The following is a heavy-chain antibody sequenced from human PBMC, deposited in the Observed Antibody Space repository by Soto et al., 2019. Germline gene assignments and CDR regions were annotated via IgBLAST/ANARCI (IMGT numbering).Heavy chain of an antibody. Sequence: SETLSLSCTVSGGSITSSSYYWGWIRQPPGKGLEWIGSIYYSGSTYYNPSLKSRVTISVDTSKNQFSLKLSSVTAADTAVYYCATQEVGGRYVYTFDPRGQATLVTVSS. CDR1: GGSITSSSYY. J-gene: IGHJ5*02. CDR3: ATQEVGGRYVYTFDP. V-gene: IGHV4-39*01. D-gene: IGHD1-26*01. CDR2: IYYSGST.